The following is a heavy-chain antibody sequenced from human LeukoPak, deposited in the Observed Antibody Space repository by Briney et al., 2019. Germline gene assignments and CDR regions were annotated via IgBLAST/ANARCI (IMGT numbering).Heavy chain of an antibody. D-gene: IGHD5-18*01. CDR3: ARDPGHTAMVSNAFDI. Sequence: SVKVSCKASGGTFSSYAISWVRQAPGQGLEWMGGIIPIFGTANYAQKFQGRVTITTDESTSTAYMELSSLRSEDTAVYYYARDPGHTAMVSNAFDIWGQGTMVTVSS. J-gene: IGHJ3*02. CDR2: IIPIFGTA. V-gene: IGHV1-69*05. CDR1: GGTFSSYA.